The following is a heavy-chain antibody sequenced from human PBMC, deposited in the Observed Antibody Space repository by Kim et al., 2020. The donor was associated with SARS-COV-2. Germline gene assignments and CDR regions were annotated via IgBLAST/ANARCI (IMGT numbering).Heavy chain of an antibody. V-gene: IGHV3-7*01. CDR3: VTDGDFRKFDY. D-gene: IGHD2-21*02. Sequence: KYGDSVKGRFTISRDNARNSLSLQMNSLTAEDTAVYYCVTDGDFRKFDYWGQGTLVTVSS. J-gene: IGHJ4*02.